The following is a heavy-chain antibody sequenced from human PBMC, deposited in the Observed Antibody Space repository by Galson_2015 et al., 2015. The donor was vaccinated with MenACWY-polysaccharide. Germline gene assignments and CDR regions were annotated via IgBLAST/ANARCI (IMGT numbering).Heavy chain of an antibody. Sequence: SLRLSCAASGFTFSNYAMSWVRQAPGKGLEWVSGISGSGGSTYYADSVKGRFTISRDNSKNTLYVQMNSLRAEDTAVYYCAKVQDLKGYCTSTSCKGDEYWGQGTLVTVYS. D-gene: IGHD2-2*01. V-gene: IGHV3-23*01. CDR1: GFTFSNYA. CDR3: AKVQDLKGYCTSTSCKGDEY. J-gene: IGHJ4*02. CDR2: ISGSGGST.